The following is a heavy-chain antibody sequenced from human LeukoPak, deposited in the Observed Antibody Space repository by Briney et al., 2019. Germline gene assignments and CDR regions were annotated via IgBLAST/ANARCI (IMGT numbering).Heavy chain of an antibody. J-gene: IGHJ4*02. CDR1: GGSLSGYY. CDR2: INHSGST. Sequence: SETLSLTCAVYGGSLSGYYWSWIRQPPGKGLEWIGEINHSGSTNYNPSLKSRVTISVDTSKNQFSLKLSSVTAADTAVYYCARGTTSRIFDYWGQGTLVTVSS. D-gene: IGHD4-17*01. V-gene: IGHV4-34*01. CDR3: ARGTTSRIFDY.